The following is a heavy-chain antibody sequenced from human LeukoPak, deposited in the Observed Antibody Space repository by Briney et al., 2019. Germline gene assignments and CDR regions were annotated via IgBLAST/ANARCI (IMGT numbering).Heavy chain of an antibody. CDR3: ARDHAGGWYHDYYYGMDV. D-gene: IGHD6-19*01. J-gene: IGHJ6*02. CDR2: MNPNSGNT. V-gene: IGHV1-8*01. CDR1: GYTFTSYD. Sequence: ASVKVSCKASGYTFTSYDINWVRQATGQGLEWMGWMNPNSGNTGYAQKFQGRVTMTRNTSISTAYMELSSLRSEDTAVYYCARDHAGGWYHDYYYGMDVWGQGTTVTVSS.